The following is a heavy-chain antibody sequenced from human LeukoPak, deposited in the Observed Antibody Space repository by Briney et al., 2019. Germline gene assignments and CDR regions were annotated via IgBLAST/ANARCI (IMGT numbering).Heavy chain of an antibody. J-gene: IGHJ4*02. Sequence: GGPLRLSCAASGFTFSSYTMNWVRQAPGKGLEWVSSITITSNYIFYTDSVRGRFTISRDNSKNTLYLQMNSLRAEDTAVYYCARDSAAMARHYFDYWGQGTLVTVSS. CDR1: GFTFSSYT. CDR2: ITITSNYI. D-gene: IGHD5-18*01. V-gene: IGHV3-21*01. CDR3: ARDSAAMARHYFDY.